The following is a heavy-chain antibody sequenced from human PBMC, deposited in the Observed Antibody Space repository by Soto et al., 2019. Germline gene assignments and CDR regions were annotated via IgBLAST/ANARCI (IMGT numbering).Heavy chain of an antibody. D-gene: IGHD3-10*01. J-gene: IGHJ3*02. V-gene: IGHV3-48*03. CDR2: ISSSGSTI. Sequence: GESLKISCAASGFTFSSYEMNWVRQAPGKGLEWVSYISSSGSTIYYADSVKGRFTISRDNAKNSLYLQMNSLRAEDTAVYYCARGLWFGELWGAFDIWGQGTMVTVSS. CDR1: GFTFSSYE. CDR3: ARGLWFGELWGAFDI.